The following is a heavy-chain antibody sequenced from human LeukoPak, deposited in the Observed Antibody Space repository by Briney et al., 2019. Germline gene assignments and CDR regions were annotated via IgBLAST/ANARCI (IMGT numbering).Heavy chain of an antibody. D-gene: IGHD3-22*01. Sequence: GGSLRLSCATSGFTFSSFEMNWVRQAPGKGLEWVSYISSTGNTIYYADSMKGRFTISRDNAKNSLSLQMNSLRAEDTAVYYCARVRGYYDRGAFDIWGQGTMVTVSS. CDR3: ARVRGYYDRGAFDI. CDR1: GFTFSSFE. CDR2: ISSTGNTI. J-gene: IGHJ3*02. V-gene: IGHV3-48*03.